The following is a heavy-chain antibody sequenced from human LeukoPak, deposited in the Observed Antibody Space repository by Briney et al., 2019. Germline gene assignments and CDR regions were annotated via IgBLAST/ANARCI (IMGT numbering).Heavy chain of an antibody. V-gene: IGHV4-59*01. D-gene: IGHD3-16*01. J-gene: IGHJ4*02. CDR2: IYYSGST. CDR1: GGSISSYY. CDR3: ARGVGGGFDY. Sequence: PSETLSLTCTVSGGSISSYYWSWIRQPPGKGLEWIGYIYYSGSTNYNPSLKSRVTISVDTSKNQFSLKLSSVTAADTAVYYCARGVGGGFDYWGQGTLVTVSS.